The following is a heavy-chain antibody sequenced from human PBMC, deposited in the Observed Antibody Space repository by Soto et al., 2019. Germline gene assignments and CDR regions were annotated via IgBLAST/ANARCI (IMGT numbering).Heavy chain of an antibody. D-gene: IGHD6-6*01. CDR2: IIGSGGST. J-gene: IGHJ4*02. Sequence: GGSLRLSCAASGFSFVSYTMSWVRQAPGKGLEWVSVIIGSGGSTYYADSVKGRFTISRDNSKDTLYLQMNSLRAEDTAVYYCAKDLWFGGSSALDSWGQGALVTVSS. CDR1: GFSFVSYT. CDR3: AKDLWFGGSSALDS. V-gene: IGHV3-23*01.